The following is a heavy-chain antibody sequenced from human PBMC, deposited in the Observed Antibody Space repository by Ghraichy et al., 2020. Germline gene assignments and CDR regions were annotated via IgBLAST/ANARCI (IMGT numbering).Heavy chain of an antibody. Sequence: ASVKVSCKASGYTFTSYGISWVRQAPGQGLEWMGWISAYNGNTNYAQKLQGRVTMTTDTSTSTAYMELRSLRSDDTAVYYCARTYGSGSYYNPNDYWGQGTLVTVSS. J-gene: IGHJ4*02. D-gene: IGHD3-10*01. CDR2: ISAYNGNT. CDR3: ARTYGSGSYYNPNDY. CDR1: GYTFTSYG. V-gene: IGHV1-18*01.